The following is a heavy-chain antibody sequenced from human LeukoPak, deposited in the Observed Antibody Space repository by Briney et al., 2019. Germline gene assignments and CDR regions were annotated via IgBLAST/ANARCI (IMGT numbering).Heavy chain of an antibody. CDR2: ISSSGSTI. CDR1: GFTFSDYY. Sequence: GSLRLSCAASGFTFSDYYMSWIRQAAGKGLEWVSYISSSGSTIYCADSETGRITISTENVKKSMYLQMNSLRAEDTAVYYCASVLRYFGRCQEAYFDYWGQGTLVTASS. D-gene: IGHD3-9*01. J-gene: IGHJ4*02. CDR3: ASVLRYFGRCQEAYFDY. V-gene: IGHV3-11*01.